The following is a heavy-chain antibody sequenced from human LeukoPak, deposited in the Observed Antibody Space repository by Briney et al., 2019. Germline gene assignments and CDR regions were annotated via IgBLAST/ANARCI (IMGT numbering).Heavy chain of an antibody. CDR1: GFTFSSYS. D-gene: IGHD4-17*01. CDR3: AKGGASVTRYVDY. Sequence: PGGSLRLSCAASGFTFSSYSMQWVRQTPGKGLEWVGIMSNSGENTFYGEAVKGRFTISRDNSQNTLYLQMNSPRPEDTAVYYCAKGGASVTRYVDYWGQGTLVTVSS. J-gene: IGHJ4*02. V-gene: IGHV3-30*18. CDR2: MSNSGENT.